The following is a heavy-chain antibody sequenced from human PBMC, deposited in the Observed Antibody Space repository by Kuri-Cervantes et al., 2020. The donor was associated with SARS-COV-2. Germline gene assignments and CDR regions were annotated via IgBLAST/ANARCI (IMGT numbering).Heavy chain of an antibody. CDR3: ASTFLWWERRFDY. J-gene: IGHJ4*02. Sequence: GESLKISCAASGFTFSSYWMSWVRQAPGKGLEWVANIKQDGSEKYYVDSVKGRFTISRDNSKNTLYLQMNSLRAEDTAVYYCASTFLWWERRFDYWGQGTLVTVSS. CDR2: IKQDGSEK. V-gene: IGHV3-7*05. D-gene: IGHD2-21*01. CDR1: GFTFSSYW.